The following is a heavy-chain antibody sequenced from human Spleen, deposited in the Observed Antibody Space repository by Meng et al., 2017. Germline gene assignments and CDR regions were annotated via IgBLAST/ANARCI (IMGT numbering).Heavy chain of an antibody. D-gene: IGHD6-19*01. CDR2: IHPSRNA. Sequence: QVQLVQSGAEVKKRGASVKVSCKASGYTYTHYQMDWVRQAPGQGLEWMGWIHPSRNANYAQKFQGRVTMTIDTSTTTAYMELRSLRSDDSALYYCVKHSSDWSLDSWGQGTLVTVSS. J-gene: IGHJ4*02. CDR3: VKHSSDWSLDS. V-gene: IGHV1-18*01. CDR1: GYTYTHYQ.